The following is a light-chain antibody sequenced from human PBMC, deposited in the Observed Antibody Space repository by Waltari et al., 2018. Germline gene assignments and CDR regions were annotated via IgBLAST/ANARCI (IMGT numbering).Light chain of an antibody. CDR1: QSISSY. CDR3: QHYYDTPLT. Sequence: DIQMTQSPSSLSASVGDRVTITCRASQSISSYLNWYQQKPGKAPKLLIYAASSLQSGVPSRFSGSGSGTDFTLTISSLQAEDVAVYYCQHYYDTPLTFGGGTKVEI. V-gene: IGKV1-39*01. J-gene: IGKJ4*01. CDR2: AAS.